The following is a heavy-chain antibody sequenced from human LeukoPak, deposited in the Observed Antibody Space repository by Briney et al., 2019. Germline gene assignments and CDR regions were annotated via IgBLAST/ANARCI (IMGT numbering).Heavy chain of an antibody. CDR2: IYYSGST. J-gene: IGHJ4*02. CDR3: ARLAPHRYGSGSYYPDY. D-gene: IGHD3-10*01. V-gene: IGHV4-59*01. Sequence: SETLSLTCTVSGGSISSYYWSWIRQPPGKGLEWIGYIYYSGSTNYNPSLKSRVTISVDTSKNQFSLKLSSVTAADTAVYYCARLAPHRYGSGSYYPDYWGQGTLVTVSS. CDR1: GGSISSYY.